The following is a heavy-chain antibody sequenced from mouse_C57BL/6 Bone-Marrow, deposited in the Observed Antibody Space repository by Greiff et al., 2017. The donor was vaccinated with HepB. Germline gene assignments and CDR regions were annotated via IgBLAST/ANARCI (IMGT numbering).Heavy chain of an antibody. CDR1: GYTFTSYG. D-gene: IGHD2-4*01. CDR3: ASYYDYDYWYFDV. V-gene: IGHV1-58*01. Sequence: VHVKQSGAELVRPGSSVKMSCKTSGYTFTSYGINWVKQRPGQGLEWIGYIYIGNGYTEYNEKFKGKATLTSDTSSSTAYMQLSSLTSEDSAIYFCASYYDYDYWYFDVWGTGTTVTVSS. CDR2: IYIGNGYT. J-gene: IGHJ1*03.